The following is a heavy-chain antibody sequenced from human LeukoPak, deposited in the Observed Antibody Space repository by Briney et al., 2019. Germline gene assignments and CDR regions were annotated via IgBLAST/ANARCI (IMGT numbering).Heavy chain of an antibody. V-gene: IGHV4-4*07. CDR2: IHSSTSK. D-gene: IGHD3-10*01. Sequence: PSETLSLTCTVSGGSIGSYYWSWIRQPAGQGLEWIGRIHSSTSKNYNPSINSRVTMSLDTSKNQFSLKVDSVTAADTAIYYCAREAVDYGSGSLDYWGQGTLVAVSS. CDR3: AREAVDYGSGSLDY. CDR1: GGSIGSYY. J-gene: IGHJ4*02.